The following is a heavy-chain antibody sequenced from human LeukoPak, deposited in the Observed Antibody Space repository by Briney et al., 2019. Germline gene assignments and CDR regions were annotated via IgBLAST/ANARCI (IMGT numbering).Heavy chain of an antibody. D-gene: IGHD7-27*01. CDR3: ARGPSSNWGGFDY. J-gene: IGHJ4*02. CDR1: GFTFSSYW. Sequence: PGGSLRLSCAASGFTFSSYWMHWVRQAPGKGLVWVSRINGGGSSTNYADSVKGRFTISRDNAKNTLYLQMNSLRGEDTAVYYCARGPSSNWGGFDYWGQGTLVIASS. CDR2: INGGGSST. V-gene: IGHV3-74*01.